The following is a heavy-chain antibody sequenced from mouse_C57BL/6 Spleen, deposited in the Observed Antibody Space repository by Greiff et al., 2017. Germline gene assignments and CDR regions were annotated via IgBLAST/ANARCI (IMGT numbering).Heavy chain of an antibody. V-gene: IGHV1-53*01. Sequence: VQLQQPGTELVKPGASVKLSCKASGYTFTSYWMHWVKQRPGQGLEWIGNINPSNGGTNYNEKFKSKATLTVDKSSSAAYMQLSSLTSEDSAVYYCARAVITTVVPYAMGYWGQGTSVTVSS. CDR1: GYTFTSYW. D-gene: IGHD1-1*01. CDR3: ARAVITTVVPYAMGY. J-gene: IGHJ4*01. CDR2: INPSNGGT.